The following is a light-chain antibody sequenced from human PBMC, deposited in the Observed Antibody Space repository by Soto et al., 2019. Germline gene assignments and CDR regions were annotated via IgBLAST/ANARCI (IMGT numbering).Light chain of an antibody. CDR2: DVT. Sequence: QSALTQPRSVSGSLGQSVTISCTGTRSDVSAYQYVSWYQQHPGKAPKLIIYDVTERPSGVPDRFSASKSGSTASLTISGLQAEDEAAYYCCSYAGSYTFVFGTETKLTV. CDR3: CSYAGSYTFV. J-gene: IGLJ1*01. V-gene: IGLV2-11*01. CDR1: RSDVSAYQY.